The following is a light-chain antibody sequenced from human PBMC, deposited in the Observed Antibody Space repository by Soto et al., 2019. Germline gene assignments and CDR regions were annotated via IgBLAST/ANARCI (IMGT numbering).Light chain of an antibody. J-gene: IGLJ2*01. CDR2: GNT. CDR1: RSNIGATYG. Sequence: QSVLTQPPSVSGAPGQRVTTSCTGSRSNIGATYGVHWYRQLPGTAPKLLIYGNTNRPSGVPERFSGSKSGTSASLAITGLQAEDGVDHYCQSSDSSLSGSVFGGGTQVTLL. V-gene: IGLV1-40*01. CDR3: QSSDSSLSGSV.